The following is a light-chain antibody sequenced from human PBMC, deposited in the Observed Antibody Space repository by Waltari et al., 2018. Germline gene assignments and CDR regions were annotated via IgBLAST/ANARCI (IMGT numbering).Light chain of an antibody. Sequence: QSALTQPDSVSGSPGQSITISCTGTSSDVGGYNYVSWYQQYPGKAPKVIIYDAINRPSGVSNRFSGSKSGNSASLTISGLQAEDEADYYCGSFIRSTTGIFGGGTRLTVL. CDR1: SSDVGGYNY. CDR2: DAI. J-gene: IGLJ2*01. CDR3: GSFIRSTTGI. V-gene: IGLV2-14*03.